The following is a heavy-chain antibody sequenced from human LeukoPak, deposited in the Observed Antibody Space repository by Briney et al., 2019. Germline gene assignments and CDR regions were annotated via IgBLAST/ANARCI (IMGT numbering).Heavy chain of an antibody. D-gene: IGHD3-3*01. Sequence: GGTLRLSCAASGFTFSSYGMSWVRQAPGKGLEWVSAINTSGGSTYYADSVKGRFTISRDNAKNSVYLQMNRLRAEDTAVYYCARDHGFSYYYYYMDVWGKGTTVTVSS. CDR2: INTSGGST. CDR3: ARDHGFSYYYYYMDV. V-gene: IGHV3-23*01. CDR1: GFTFSSYG. J-gene: IGHJ6*03.